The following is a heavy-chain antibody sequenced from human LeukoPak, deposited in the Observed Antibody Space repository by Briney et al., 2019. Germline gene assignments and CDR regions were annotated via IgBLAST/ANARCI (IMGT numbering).Heavy chain of an antibody. V-gene: IGHV1-8*01. CDR1: GYPFSTYE. CDR2: VHPNSGNT. J-gene: IGHJ5*02. Sequence: GASVKVSCKTSGYPFSTYEINWVRRAAGQGLEWMGWVHPNSGNTAYAQKFQGRVTMTRDTSISTAYMELSGLRSDDTAVYFCARGPRNDPWGQRTLVTLSS. CDR3: ARGPRNDP. D-gene: IGHD1-14*01.